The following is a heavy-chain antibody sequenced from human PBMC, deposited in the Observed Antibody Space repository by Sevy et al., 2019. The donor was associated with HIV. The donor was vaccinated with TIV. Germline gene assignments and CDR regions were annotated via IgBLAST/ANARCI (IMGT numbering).Heavy chain of an antibody. CDR2: IKSKTDGGTK. J-gene: IGHJ6*02. V-gene: IGHV3-15*01. CDR3: TTDLSEAIPGFPHYYYGMDV. CDR1: GFTFSNAW. D-gene: IGHD2-2*02. Sequence: GGSLRLSCAASGFTFSNAWMSWVRQAPGKGLEWVGRIKSKTDGGTKDYAAPVKGRFTISRDDSKNTLYLQMNSLKTEDKAGSYCTTDLSEAIPGFPHYYYGMDVWGQGTTVTVSS.